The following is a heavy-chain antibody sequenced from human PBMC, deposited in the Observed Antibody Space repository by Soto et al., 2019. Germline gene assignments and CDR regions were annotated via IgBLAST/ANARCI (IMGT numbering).Heavy chain of an antibody. Sequence: SETLSLTCAVYGGSFSTYYWSWIRQPPGKGLEWIGEINHSGSTNYNPSLKSRVTISVDTSKNQFSLKLSSVTAADTAVYYCARVKGVAAAGTWFDPWGQGTLVTVSS. J-gene: IGHJ5*02. CDR1: GGSFSTYY. CDR2: INHSGST. D-gene: IGHD6-13*01. CDR3: ARVKGVAAAGTWFDP. V-gene: IGHV4-34*01.